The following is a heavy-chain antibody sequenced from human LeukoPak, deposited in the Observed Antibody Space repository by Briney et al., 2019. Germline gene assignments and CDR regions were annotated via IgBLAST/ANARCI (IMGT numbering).Heavy chain of an antibody. CDR2: IYYSGST. Sequence: SETLSLTCAVYGGSFSSYYWSWIRQPPGKGLEWIGYIYYSGSTNYNPSLKSRVTISVDASKNQFSLKLSSVTAADTAVYYCARDLYSGSYLFDYWGQGTLVTVSS. V-gene: IGHV4-59*01. CDR3: ARDLYSGSYLFDY. J-gene: IGHJ4*02. D-gene: IGHD1-26*01. CDR1: GGSFSSYY.